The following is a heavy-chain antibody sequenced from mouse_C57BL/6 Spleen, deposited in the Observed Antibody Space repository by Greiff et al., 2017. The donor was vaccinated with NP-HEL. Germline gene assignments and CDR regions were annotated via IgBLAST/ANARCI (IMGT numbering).Heavy chain of an antibody. D-gene: IGHD1-1*01. CDR1: GYTFTSYG. J-gene: IGHJ1*03. V-gene: IGHV1-81*01. Sequence: QVQLQQSGAELARPGASVKLSCKASGYTFTSYGISWVKQRTGQGLEWIGEIYPRSGNTYYNEKFKGKATLTADKSSSTAYMELRSLTSEDSAVYFCAREGAITTVVATRGYFDVWGTGTTVTVSS. CDR3: AREGAITTVVATRGYFDV. CDR2: IYPRSGNT.